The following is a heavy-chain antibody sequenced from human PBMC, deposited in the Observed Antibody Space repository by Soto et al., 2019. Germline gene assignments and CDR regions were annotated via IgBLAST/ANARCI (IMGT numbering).Heavy chain of an antibody. CDR3: ARGSHDFWSGSFDY. CDR1: GFTFNSYE. V-gene: IGHV3-48*03. D-gene: IGHD3-3*01. J-gene: IGHJ4*02. CDR2: ISSSGSTI. Sequence: PGGSLRLSCAASGFTFNSYEMNWVRQAPGKGLEWVSYISSSGSTIYYADSVKGRFTISRDNAKNSLYLQMNSLRAEDTAVYYCARGSHDFWSGSFDYWGQGTLVTSPQ.